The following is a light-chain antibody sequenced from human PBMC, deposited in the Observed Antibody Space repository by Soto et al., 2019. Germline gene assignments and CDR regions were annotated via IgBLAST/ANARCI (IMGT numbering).Light chain of an antibody. CDR3: CAHTGMAIL. CDR2: DVT. J-gene: IGLJ2*01. Sequence: QSVLTQPPSVSGSPGQSVFISCIGSSSDIGRYNYVSWYQQRPGKAPKLIIYDVTQRPSGVPDRFSGSKSGNTASLTISGLQADDEADYCCCAHTGMAILFGGGTKVTVL. V-gene: IGLV2-11*01. CDR1: SSDIGRYNY.